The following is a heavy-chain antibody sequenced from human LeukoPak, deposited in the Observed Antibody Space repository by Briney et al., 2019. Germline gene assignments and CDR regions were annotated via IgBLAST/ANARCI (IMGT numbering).Heavy chain of an antibody. V-gene: IGHV4-61*02. CDR1: GGSISSGSYY. Sequence: SQTLSLTYTVSGGSISSGSYYWSWIRQPAGKGLEWIGRIYTSGSTNYNPSLKSRVTISVDTSKNQFSLKLSSVTAADTAVYYCAGDWGDGPNYGMDVWGQGTTVTVSS. J-gene: IGHJ6*02. D-gene: IGHD5-24*01. CDR3: AGDWGDGPNYGMDV. CDR2: IYTSGST.